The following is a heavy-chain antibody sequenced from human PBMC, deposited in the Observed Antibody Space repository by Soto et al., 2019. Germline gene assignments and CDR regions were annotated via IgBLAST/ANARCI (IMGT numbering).Heavy chain of an antibody. J-gene: IGHJ4*02. D-gene: IGHD6-19*01. CDR3: ARSYSSGPYDGY. V-gene: IGHV1-18*01. CDR1: GYTFTSYG. CDR2: ISAYNGNT. Sequence: ASVKVSCKASGYTFTSYGISWVRQAPGQGLEWMGWISAYNGNTNYAQKLQGRVTMTTDTSTSTAYMVLRSLRSDDTAVYYCARSYSSGPYDGYWGQGTLVTVSS.